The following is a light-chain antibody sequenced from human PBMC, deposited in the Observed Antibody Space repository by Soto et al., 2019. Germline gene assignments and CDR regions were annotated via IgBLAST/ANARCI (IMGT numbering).Light chain of an antibody. Sequence: DIVMTQSPLSLTVTPGEPASVSCSSSQSLLRSNGFNYLEWFLQKPGQSPQLLINLGSNRASGAPDRFSGTGSATNFTLKISRVEAEDVGVFYCMQTLQTPWTFGQGTKV. CDR1: QSLLRSNGFNY. CDR2: LGS. CDR3: MQTLQTPWT. J-gene: IGKJ1*01. V-gene: IGKV2-28*01.